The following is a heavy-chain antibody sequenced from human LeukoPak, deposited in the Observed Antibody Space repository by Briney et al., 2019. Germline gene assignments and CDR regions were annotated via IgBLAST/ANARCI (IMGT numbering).Heavy chain of an antibody. V-gene: IGHV1-18*01. D-gene: IGHD2-8*01. J-gene: IGHJ6*03. CDR1: GYTLTSYG. Sequence: ASVKVSCKASGYTLTSYGISWVRQAPGQGLEWMGWISAYNGNTNYAQKLQGRVTMTTDTSTSTAYMELRSLRSDDTAVYYCARDPDPDRGVYAYYYYYYMDVWGKGTTVTVSS. CDR2: ISAYNGNT. CDR3: ARDPDPDRGVYAYYYYYYMDV.